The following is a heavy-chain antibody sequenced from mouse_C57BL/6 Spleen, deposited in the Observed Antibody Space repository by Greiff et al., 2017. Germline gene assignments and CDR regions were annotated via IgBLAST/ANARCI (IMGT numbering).Heavy chain of an antibody. CDR3: ARGGNWDPFAY. CDR2: ISDGGSYT. V-gene: IGHV5-4*01. D-gene: IGHD4-1*01. J-gene: IGHJ3*01. Sequence: EVQVVESGGGLVKPGGSLKLSCAASGFTFSSYAMSWVRQTPEKRLEWVATISDGGSYTYYPDNVKGRFTISRDNAKNNLYLQMSHLKSEDTAMYYCARGGNWDPFAYWGQGTLVTVSA. CDR1: GFTFSSYA.